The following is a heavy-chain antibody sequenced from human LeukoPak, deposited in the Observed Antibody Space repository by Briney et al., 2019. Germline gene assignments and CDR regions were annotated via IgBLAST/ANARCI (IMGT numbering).Heavy chain of an antibody. D-gene: IGHD1-26*01. V-gene: IGHV3-13*01. CDR1: GFTFSTYD. Sequence: GGCLRLSCAASGFTFSTYDMHWVRQTTGKGLAWVSAIGTAGDTYYPGSVRGRLTISRENAKNSLYLQMNSLRAGATAVYYCARGIVGALYMDVWGKGTTVTVSS. CDR2: IGTAGDT. J-gene: IGHJ6*03. CDR3: ARGIVGALYMDV.